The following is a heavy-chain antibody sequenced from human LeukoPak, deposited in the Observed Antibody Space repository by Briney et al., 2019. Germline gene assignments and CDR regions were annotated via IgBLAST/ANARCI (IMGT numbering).Heavy chain of an antibody. CDR3: ARNWNALSYYYYYMDV. V-gene: IGHV4-38-2*01. CDR2: IYHSGST. CDR1: GYSISSGYY. D-gene: IGHD1-1*01. Sequence: SETLSLTCAVSGYSISSGYYWGWIRQPPGKGLEWIGSIYHSGSTYYNPSLKSRDTISVDTSKNQFSLKLSSVTAADTAVYYCARNWNALSYYYYYMDVWGKGTTVTVSS. J-gene: IGHJ6*03.